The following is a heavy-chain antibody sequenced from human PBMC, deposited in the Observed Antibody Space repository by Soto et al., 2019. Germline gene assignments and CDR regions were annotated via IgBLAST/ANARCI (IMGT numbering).Heavy chain of an antibody. CDR1: GFTVSSNY. CDR2: IYSGGST. V-gene: IGHV3-53*02. CDR3: AREGRGWHYFDY. D-gene: IGHD6-19*01. Sequence: EVQLVETGGGLIQPGGSLRLSCAASGFTVSSNYMSWVRQAPGKGLEWVSVIYSGGSTYYADSVKGRFTVSRDNSKNTLYLQMNSLRAEDTAVYYCAREGRGWHYFDYWGQGTLVTVSS. J-gene: IGHJ4*02.